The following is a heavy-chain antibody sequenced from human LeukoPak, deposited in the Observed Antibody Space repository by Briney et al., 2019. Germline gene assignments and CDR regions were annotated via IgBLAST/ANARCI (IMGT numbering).Heavy chain of an antibody. J-gene: IGHJ5*02. V-gene: IGHV3-48*04. D-gene: IGHD4-23*01. Sequence: PGGSLRLSCAASEFTFSSYSMSWGRQAPGKGLEWVSYISSTATSIYYADSVKGRFTVSRDNAKNSLYLQMNSLRAEDTAVYYCARDVTYHGGDWFDPWGQGTLVTVSS. CDR3: ARDVTYHGGDWFDP. CDR2: ISSTATSI. CDR1: EFTFSSYS.